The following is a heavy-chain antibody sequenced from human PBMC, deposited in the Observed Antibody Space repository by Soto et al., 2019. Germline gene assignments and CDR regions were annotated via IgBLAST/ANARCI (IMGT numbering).Heavy chain of an antibody. Sequence: PSHTLSLTCAISGDSVSSNSAAWNWIRQSPSRGLEWLGRTYYRSKWYNDYAVSVKSRITINPDTSKNQFSLQLNSVTPEDTAVYYCARITMIVVVITTYFDYWGQGTLVTVSS. CDR2: TYYRSKWYN. CDR1: GDSVSSNSAA. CDR3: ARITMIVVVITTYFDY. J-gene: IGHJ4*02. D-gene: IGHD3-22*01. V-gene: IGHV6-1*01.